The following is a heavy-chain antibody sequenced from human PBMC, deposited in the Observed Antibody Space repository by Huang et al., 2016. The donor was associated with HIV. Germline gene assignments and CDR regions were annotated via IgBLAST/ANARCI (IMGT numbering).Heavy chain of an antibody. J-gene: IGHJ4*02. CDR2: IYYSGST. D-gene: IGHD3-10*01. V-gene: IGHV4-39*01. Sequence: QLQLQESGPGLVKPSETLSLTCTVSGGSIRSDNYYCGWLRQPPGKGLEWIGSIYYSGSTSANPSLNSRVTITVETAKNQFSLKMRSVTAADTAVYYCARLPGSITMIRGVITDPYWGQGTLVTVSS. CDR1: GGSIRSDNYY. CDR3: ARLPGSITMIRGVITDPY.